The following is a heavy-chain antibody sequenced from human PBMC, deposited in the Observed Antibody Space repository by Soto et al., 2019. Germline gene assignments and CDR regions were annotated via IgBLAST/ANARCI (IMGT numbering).Heavy chain of an antibody. Sequence: EVQLLESGGGLVQPGGSLRLSCAASGFTFSSYAMSWVRQAPGTGLEWVSAISGSGGSTYYADSVKGRFTISRDNSKNTLYRQMNSLRAEDTAVYYCAKGRYYGPGSSDYWGQGTLVTVSS. CDR1: GFTFSSYA. CDR3: AKGRYYGPGSSDY. CDR2: ISGSGGST. V-gene: IGHV3-23*01. J-gene: IGHJ4*02. D-gene: IGHD3-10*01.